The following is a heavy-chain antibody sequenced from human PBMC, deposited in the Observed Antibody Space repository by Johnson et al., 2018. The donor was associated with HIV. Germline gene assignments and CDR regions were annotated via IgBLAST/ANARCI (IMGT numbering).Heavy chain of an antibody. V-gene: IGHV3-7*01. CDR3: ARDRSKLLYPFDAFDI. CDR1: GFTFSSYW. J-gene: IGHJ3*02. D-gene: IGHD2-21*02. Sequence: EKLVESGGGLVQPGGSLRLSCAASGFTFSSYWMSWVRQAPGKGLEWVANIKQDGSEKSYVDSGKGRFTSSRDNAKNSLYLQMNSLRAEDTAVFYCARDRSKLLYPFDAFDIWGQGTMVTVSS. CDR2: IKQDGSEK.